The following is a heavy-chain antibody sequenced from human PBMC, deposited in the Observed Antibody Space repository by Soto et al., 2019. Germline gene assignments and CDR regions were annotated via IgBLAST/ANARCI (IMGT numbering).Heavy chain of an antibody. J-gene: IGHJ6*02. D-gene: IGHD3-10*01. CDR2: ISSSGSTI. CDR1: GFTFSSYE. CDR3: ARDDGLGLAPYYGMDV. V-gene: IGHV3-48*03. Sequence: GGSLRLSCAASGFTFSSYEMNWVRQAPGKGLEWVSYISSSGSTIFYADSVKGRFTISRDNAKNSLYLQMNGLRAEDTAVYYCARDDGLGLAPYYGMDVWGQGTTVTVSS.